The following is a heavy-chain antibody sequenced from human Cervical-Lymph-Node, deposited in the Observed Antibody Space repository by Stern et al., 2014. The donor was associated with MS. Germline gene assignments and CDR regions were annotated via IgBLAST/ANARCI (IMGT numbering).Heavy chain of an antibody. CDR3: VSSDRGAFDH. J-gene: IGHJ4*02. D-gene: IGHD3-10*01. CDR1: DFSFSTSGVG. Sequence: QITLKESGPTLVKPTRTLTLTCTFSDFSFSTSGVGVGWIRQPPGKALEWLALIYWDDDKYYNPSLKSRLTITKDTSKDQVVLGMTNMDPVDTATYYCVSSDRGAFDHWGQGTLVTVSS. CDR2: IYWDDDK. V-gene: IGHV2-5*02.